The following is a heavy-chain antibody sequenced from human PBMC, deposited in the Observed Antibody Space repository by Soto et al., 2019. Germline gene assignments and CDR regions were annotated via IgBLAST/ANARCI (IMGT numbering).Heavy chain of an antibody. CDR2: INHSGST. CDR3: ARERALLLWFGELINWFDP. J-gene: IGHJ5*02. Sequence: SETLSLTCAVYGGSFSGYYWSWIRQPPGKGLEWIGEINHSGSTNYNPSLKSRVTISVDTSKNQFSLKLSSVTTADTAVYYCARERALLLWFGELINWFDPWGQGTLVTVSS. D-gene: IGHD3-10*01. CDR1: GGSFSGYY. V-gene: IGHV4-34*01.